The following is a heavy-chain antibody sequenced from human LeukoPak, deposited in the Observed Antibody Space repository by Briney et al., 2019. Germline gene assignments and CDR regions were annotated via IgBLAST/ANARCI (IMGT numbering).Heavy chain of an antibody. Sequence: GGSLRLSCAASGFTFSSYGMHWVRQAPGKGLEWVSSISSSSSHIYYADSVKGRLTISRDNAKNSLYLQMNSLRAEDTAVYYCANWDCTSASCYIYWGQGTLVTVSS. V-gene: IGHV3-21*01. CDR2: ISSSSSHI. CDR1: GFTFSSYG. D-gene: IGHD2-2*02. CDR3: ANWDCTSASCYIY. J-gene: IGHJ4*02.